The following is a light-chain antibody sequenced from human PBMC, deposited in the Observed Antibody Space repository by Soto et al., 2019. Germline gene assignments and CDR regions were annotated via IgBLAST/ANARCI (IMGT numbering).Light chain of an antibody. V-gene: IGKV3-15*01. J-gene: IGKJ4*01. CDR1: QSVTSN. CDR2: AAS. CDR3: QQDNYWVT. Sequence: EIMMTQSPATLSVSPGERATLSCRASQSVTSNFAWYQQKPGQAPRLLIYAASTRAIGIPARFSGSGSGTEFTLTIRSLQSEASAVYYCQQDNYWVTFGGGTKVEIK.